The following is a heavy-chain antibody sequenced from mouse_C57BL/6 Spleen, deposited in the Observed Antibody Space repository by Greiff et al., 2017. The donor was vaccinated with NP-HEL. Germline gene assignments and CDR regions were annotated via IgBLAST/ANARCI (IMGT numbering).Heavy chain of an antibody. Sequence: QVQLQQSGTELVKPGASVKLSCKASGYTFTSYWMHWVKQRPGQGLEWIGNINPSNGGTNYNEKFKSKATLTVDKSSSTAYMQLSSLTSEDSAVYYCAIDSSYGYYAMDYWGQGTSVTVSS. CDR1: GYTFTSYW. CDR2: INPSNGGT. D-gene: IGHD1-1*01. CDR3: AIDSSYGYYAMDY. J-gene: IGHJ4*01. V-gene: IGHV1-53*01.